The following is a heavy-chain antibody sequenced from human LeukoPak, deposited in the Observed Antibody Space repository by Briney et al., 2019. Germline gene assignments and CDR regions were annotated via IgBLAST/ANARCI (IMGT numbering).Heavy chain of an antibody. J-gene: IGHJ3*02. V-gene: IGHV3-30*02. CDR1: GFTFSSYG. Sequence: GGSLRLSCAASGFTFSSYGMHWVRQAPGKGLEWVTIIWYDGSNKYYADSVKGRFTISRDNSKNTLYLQMDSLRAEDTAVYYCARDQYCSSTSCYHSAFDIWGQGTMVTVSS. CDR2: IWYDGSNK. D-gene: IGHD2-2*01. CDR3: ARDQYCSSTSCYHSAFDI.